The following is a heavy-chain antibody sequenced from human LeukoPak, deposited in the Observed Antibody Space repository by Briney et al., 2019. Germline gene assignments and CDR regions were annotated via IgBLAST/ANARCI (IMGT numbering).Heavy chain of an antibody. CDR3: AKRVNFGSGSYSKASYYFDY. CDR1: GCTFSSYA. Sequence: GGALRLSCAASGCTFSSYAMSWVRQAPGKGLEWVSTISGSGGSTYYADSVKGRFTISRDNSKNTLYLQMNSLRAEDTAVFYCAKRVNFGSGSYSKASYYFDYWGQGTLVTVSS. V-gene: IGHV3-23*01. D-gene: IGHD3-10*01. CDR2: ISGSGGST. J-gene: IGHJ4*02.